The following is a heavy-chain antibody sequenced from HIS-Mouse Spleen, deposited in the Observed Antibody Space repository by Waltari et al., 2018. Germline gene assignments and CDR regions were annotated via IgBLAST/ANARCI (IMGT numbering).Heavy chain of an antibody. CDR2: IYYSGST. J-gene: IGHJ2*01. V-gene: IGHV4-39*07. Sequence: QLQLQESGPGRVKPSETLALTCPVSGGSLSSSSYYWGWIRQPPGKGLEWIGSIYYSGSTYYNPSLKSRVTISVDTSKNQFSLKLSSVTAADTAVYYCAREIPYSSSWYDWYFDLWGRGTLVTVSS. CDR3: AREIPYSSSWYDWYFDL. CDR1: GGSLSSSSYY. D-gene: IGHD6-13*01.